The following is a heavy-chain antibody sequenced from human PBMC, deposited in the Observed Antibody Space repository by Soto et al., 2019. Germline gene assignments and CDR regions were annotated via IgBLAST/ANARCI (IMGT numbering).Heavy chain of an antibody. Sequence: GTSVKVSCEECGGRYGSYASSWVRQAPGQGLEWMGGIIPIFGTANYAQKFQGRVTITADESTSTAYMELSSLRSEDTAVYYCARGRGSSSWYRHDYWGQGTLVTVSS. CDR2: IIPIFGTA. J-gene: IGHJ4*02. V-gene: IGHV1-69*13. CDR3: ARGRGSSSWYRHDY. CDR1: GGRYGSYA. D-gene: IGHD6-13*01.